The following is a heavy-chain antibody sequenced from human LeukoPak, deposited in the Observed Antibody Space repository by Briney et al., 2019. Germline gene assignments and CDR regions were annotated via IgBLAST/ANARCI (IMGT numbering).Heavy chain of an antibody. J-gene: IGHJ4*02. CDR3: ARDQYYYDSGGYLTFDY. CDR2: IHTSGST. D-gene: IGHD3-22*01. CDR1: GVSISSYY. Sequence: SETLSLTCTVSGVSISSYYWSWIRQPAGKGLEWIGRIHTSGSTNYNPSLKSRVTMSVDTSKNQFSLKLSSVTAADTAVYYCARDQYYYDSGGYLTFDYWGQGTLVTVSS. V-gene: IGHV4-4*07.